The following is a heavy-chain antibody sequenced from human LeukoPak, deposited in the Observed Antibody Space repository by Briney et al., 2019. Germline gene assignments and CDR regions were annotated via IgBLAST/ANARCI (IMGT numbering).Heavy chain of an antibody. V-gene: IGHV1-18*01. CDR2: ISAYNVNT. CDR1: GYTFTRYG. J-gene: IGHJ4*02. CDR3: ARDPTEGYYDILTGYYDY. D-gene: IGHD3-9*01. Sequence: GASVKVSCKASGYTFTRYGISWVRQAAGPGGEGLGWISAYNVNTNYAQNLHGRVTITTATPTSTAYIELRSLRSDDTAVYYCARDPTEGYYDILTGYYDYWGQGTLVTVSS.